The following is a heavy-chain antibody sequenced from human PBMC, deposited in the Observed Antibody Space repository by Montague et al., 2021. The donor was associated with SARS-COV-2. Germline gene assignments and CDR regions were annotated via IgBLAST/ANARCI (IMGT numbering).Heavy chain of an antibody. V-gene: IGHV4-38-2*01. J-gene: IGHJ4*02. D-gene: IGHD3-10*01. CDR3: ARWYYGSGSYPH. CDR1: GYSIGSGYY. CDR2: IYPSGGT. Sequence: SETLSLTCSVSGYSIGSGYYWGWIRQPPGKGLEWIGNIYPSGGTYYSPSLKSRVTVSVDTSKNQFSLRLSSVTAADTAVYYCARWYYGSGSYPHWGQGTLVTVSS.